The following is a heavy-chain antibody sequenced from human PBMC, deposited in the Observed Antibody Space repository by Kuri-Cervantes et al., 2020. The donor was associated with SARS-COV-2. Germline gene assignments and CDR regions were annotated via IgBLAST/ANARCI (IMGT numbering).Heavy chain of an antibody. CDR1: GFTFSSYD. V-gene: IGHV3-23*01. CDR2: IGSYGVTT. D-gene: IGHD3-9*01. Sequence: GESLKISCAASGFTFSSYDMSWVRQAPGKGLEWVAGIGSYGVTTYYADSVKGRFTISRDNSKNTLYLQMNSLRAEDTAVYYCALEGILTDAFDIWGQGTMVTVSS. J-gene: IGHJ3*02. CDR3: ALEGILTDAFDI.